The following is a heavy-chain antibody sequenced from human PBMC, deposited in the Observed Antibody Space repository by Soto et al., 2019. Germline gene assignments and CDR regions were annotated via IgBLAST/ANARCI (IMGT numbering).Heavy chain of an antibody. CDR1: GGSISSYY. Sequence: PSETLSLTCTVSGGSISSYYWSWIRQPPGKGLEWIGYIYYSGSTNYNPSLKSRVTISVDTSKNQFSLKLSSVTAADTAVYYCARLLGYCSGGSCPYNWFDPWGQGTLVTVSS. J-gene: IGHJ5*02. CDR3: ARLLGYCSGGSCPYNWFDP. CDR2: IYYSGST. V-gene: IGHV4-59*01. D-gene: IGHD2-15*01.